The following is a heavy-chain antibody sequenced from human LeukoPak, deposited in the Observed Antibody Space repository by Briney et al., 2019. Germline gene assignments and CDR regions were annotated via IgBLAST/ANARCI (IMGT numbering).Heavy chain of an antibody. D-gene: IGHD1-26*01. Sequence: PGRSLRLSCAASGFTFSSYAMHWVRQAPGKGLEWVAVISYDGSNKYYADSVKGRFTISRDNSKNTLYLQMNSLRAEDTAVYYCARDPGGGSYWYFDLWGRGTLVTVSS. CDR3: ARDPGGGSYWYFDL. V-gene: IGHV3-30-3*01. J-gene: IGHJ2*01. CDR2: ISYDGSNK. CDR1: GFTFSSYA.